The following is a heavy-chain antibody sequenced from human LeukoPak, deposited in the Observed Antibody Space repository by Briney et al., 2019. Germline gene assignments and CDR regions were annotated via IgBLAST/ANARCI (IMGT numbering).Heavy chain of an antibody. CDR3: ARDSGLNYYDTVNAFDI. D-gene: IGHD3-22*01. CDR2: IKQDGSEK. Sequence: PGGSLRLSCAASGFTFSSYWMSLVRQAPGKGLEWVANIKQDGSEKYYVDSVKGRFTISRDNTKNSLYLQMNSLRAEDTAVYYCARDSGLNYYDTVNAFDIWGQGTMVTVSS. V-gene: IGHV3-7*04. J-gene: IGHJ3*02. CDR1: GFTFSSYW.